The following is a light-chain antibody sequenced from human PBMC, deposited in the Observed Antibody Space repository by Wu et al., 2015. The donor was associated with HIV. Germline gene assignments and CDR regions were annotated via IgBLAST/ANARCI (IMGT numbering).Light chain of an antibody. J-gene: IGKJ1*01. CDR3: QHYNNWPPAT. CDR2: GAS. CDR1: QSVSSN. V-gene: IGKV3-15*01. Sequence: IVLTQSPATLSVSPGERATLSCRASQSVSSNLAWYQQKPGQAPRLLIYGASTRATGIPARFSGSGSGTEFTLTISSLQSEDFAVYYCQHYNNWPPATFGQGTKVDIK.